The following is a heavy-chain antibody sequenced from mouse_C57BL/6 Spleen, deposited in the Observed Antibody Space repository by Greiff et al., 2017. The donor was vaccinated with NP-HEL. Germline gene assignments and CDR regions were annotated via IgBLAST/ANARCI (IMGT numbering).Heavy chain of an antibody. CDR1: GYTFTDYY. CDR3: ARDTVVAPFDY. V-gene: IGHV1-26*01. Sequence: EVQLQQSGPELVKPGASVKISCKASGYTFTDYYMNWVKQSHGKSLEWIGDINPNNGGTSYNQKFKGKATLTVDKSSSTAYMELRSLTSEDSAVYYCARDTVVAPFDYWGQGTTLTVSS. D-gene: IGHD1-1*01. J-gene: IGHJ2*01. CDR2: INPNNGGT.